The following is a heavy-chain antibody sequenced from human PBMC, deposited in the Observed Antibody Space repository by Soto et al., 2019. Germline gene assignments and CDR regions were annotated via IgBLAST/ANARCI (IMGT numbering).Heavy chain of an antibody. Sequence: KPSETLSLTCAVSGGSINSGGYSWSWIRQPPGKGLEWIGYLYYGGATYSKPSLKSRVSISVDWSKNQFSLKLNSVTAADTAVYYCARTFTSMGLFDYWGPGTLVTVSS. CDR3: ARTFTSMGLFDY. CDR1: GGSINSGGYS. CDR2: LYYGGAT. J-gene: IGHJ4*02. V-gene: IGHV4-30-2*01. D-gene: IGHD2-8*01.